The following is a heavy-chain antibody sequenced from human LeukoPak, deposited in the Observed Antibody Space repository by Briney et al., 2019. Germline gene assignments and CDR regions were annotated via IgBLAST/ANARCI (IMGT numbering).Heavy chain of an antibody. J-gene: IGHJ4*02. CDR1: GFTVSSNY. V-gene: IGHV3-53*01. CDR2: IYSGGST. CDR3: ARGMTLFDY. Sequence: GGSLRLSCAASGFTVSSNYMSWVRKAQGKGLESASDIYSGGSTSYADSVKGRFTISRDNSKNTLYLQMNSLRAEDTAVYYCARGMTLFDYWGQGTLVIVSS.